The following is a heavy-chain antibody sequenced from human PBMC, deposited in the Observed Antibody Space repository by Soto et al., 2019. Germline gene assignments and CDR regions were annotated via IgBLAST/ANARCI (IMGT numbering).Heavy chain of an antibody. CDR1: GFTVSHDF. CDR3: ANRAY. Sequence: GGSLSLSCAASGFTVSHDFITWVRQAPGKGLQWVSMIHSGTTPYYADSVKGRFTVSLDISKNTMYLQMNSLRAEDTAVYYCANRAYWGQGTLVTVSS. V-gene: IGHV3-53*01. CDR2: IHSGTTP. J-gene: IGHJ4*02.